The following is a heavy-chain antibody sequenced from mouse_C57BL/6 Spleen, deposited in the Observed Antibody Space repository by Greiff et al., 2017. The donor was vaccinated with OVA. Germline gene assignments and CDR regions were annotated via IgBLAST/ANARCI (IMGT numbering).Heavy chain of an antibody. CDR2: INPNNGGT. V-gene: IGHV1-26*01. CDR3: ARSIYDGYYGRVWFAY. J-gene: IGHJ3*01. CDR1: GYTFTDYY. Sequence: EVQLQQSGPELVKPGASVKISCKASGYTFTDYYMNWVKQSHGKSLEWIGDINPNNGGTSYNQKFKGKATLTVDKSSSTAYMELRSLTSEDSAVYYCARSIYDGYYGRVWFAYWGQGTLVTVSA. D-gene: IGHD2-3*01.